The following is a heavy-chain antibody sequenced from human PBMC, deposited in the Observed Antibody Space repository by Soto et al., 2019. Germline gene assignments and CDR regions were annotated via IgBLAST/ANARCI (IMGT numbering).Heavy chain of an antibody. CDR1: GGSISSYY. CDR3: ARRGGTTFDY. D-gene: IGHD1-26*01. Sequence: QVQLQESGPGLVKPSETLSLTCTVSGGSISSYYWSWIRQPPGKGLEWIGYIYYSGSTNYNPSLKNLVTISVDTSKNQSSLKLSSVTAADTAVYYCARRGGTTFDYWGQGTLVTVSS. V-gene: IGHV4-59*01. J-gene: IGHJ4*02. CDR2: IYYSGST.